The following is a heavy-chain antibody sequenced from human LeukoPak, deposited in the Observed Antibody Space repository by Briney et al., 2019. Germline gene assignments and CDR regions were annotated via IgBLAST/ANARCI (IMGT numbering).Heavy chain of an antibody. V-gene: IGHV3-7*01. CDR1: EFTFSSYW. J-gene: IGHJ4*02. Sequence: GGSLRLSCTASEFTFSSYWMSWVRQAPGKGLEWVANIRQDGSERYYLDSVKGRFTISRDNAKNSLYLQMNSLRAEDTAVYYCARELSYYGSGSYSASYYFDYWGQGTLVTVSS. CDR3: ARELSYYGSGSYSASYYFDY. D-gene: IGHD3-10*01. CDR2: IRQDGSER.